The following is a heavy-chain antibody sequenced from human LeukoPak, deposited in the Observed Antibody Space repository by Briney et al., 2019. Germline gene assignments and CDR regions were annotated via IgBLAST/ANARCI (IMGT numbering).Heavy chain of an antibody. CDR1: GFTFSNAW. V-gene: IGHV3-15*01. CDR3: TTWPHCSGGSCYKGPVSDY. Sequence: GGSLGLSCAASGFTFSNAWMSWVRQAPGKGLEWVGRIKSKTDGGTTDYAAPVKGRFTISRDDSKNSLYLQMNSLKTEDTAVYYCTTWPHCSGGSCYKGPVSDYWGQGTLVTVSS. J-gene: IGHJ4*02. CDR2: IKSKTDGGTT. D-gene: IGHD2-15*01.